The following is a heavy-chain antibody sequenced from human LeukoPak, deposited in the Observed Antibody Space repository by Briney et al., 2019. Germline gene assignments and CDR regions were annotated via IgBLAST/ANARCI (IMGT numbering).Heavy chain of an antibody. J-gene: IGHJ4*02. D-gene: IGHD4-23*01. CDR3: ARDPHHDYGGSPIDY. V-gene: IGHV1-18*01. Sequence: GASVKVSCKASGYTFTSYGISWVRQAPGQGLEWMGWISAYNGNTNYAQKLQGRVTMTTDTSTSTAYMELRSLRSDDTAVYYCARDPHHDYGGSPIDYWGQGTLVTVSS. CDR1: GYTFTSYG. CDR2: ISAYNGNT.